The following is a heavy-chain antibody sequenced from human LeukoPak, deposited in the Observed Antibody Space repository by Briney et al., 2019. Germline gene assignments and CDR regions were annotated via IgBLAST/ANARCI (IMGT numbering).Heavy chain of an antibody. V-gene: IGHV3-23*01. CDR3: ARDRGIVGAWEPCDY. CDR1: GLTFSRYG. Sequence: GGSLRLSCAASGLTFSRYGMRWVRQAAGKGREGVSAISGSGGSTYYADSVKGRFTISRDNSKNTTYLQMNSLRVEDTAVYDCARDRGIVGAWEPCDYWGQGTLVTVSS. J-gene: IGHJ4*02. CDR2: ISGSGGST. D-gene: IGHD1-26*01.